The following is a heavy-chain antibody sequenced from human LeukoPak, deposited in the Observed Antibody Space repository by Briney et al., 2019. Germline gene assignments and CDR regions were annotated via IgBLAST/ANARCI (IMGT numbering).Heavy chain of an antibody. CDR3: ARDLPAAVD. Sequence: GGSLRLSCAASGFTFSSYSMSWVRQAPGKGLEWVSFISRSSSDIYHADSVKGRFTISRDNAKNSLYLQMNSLRAEDTAVYYCARDLPAAVDWGQGTLVTVSS. D-gene: IGHD2-2*01. CDR1: GFTFSSYS. J-gene: IGHJ4*02. V-gene: IGHV3-21*01. CDR2: ISRSSSDI.